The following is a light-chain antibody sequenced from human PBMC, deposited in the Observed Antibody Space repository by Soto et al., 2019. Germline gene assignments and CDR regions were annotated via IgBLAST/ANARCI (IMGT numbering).Light chain of an antibody. CDR1: QAISNY. CDR3: QKYNSAPLT. CDR2: AAS. Sequence: DLQMTQSPSSLSASVGNTATLTFRANQAISNYLAWYQQKPGKVPTLLIYAASTLQSGVPSRFSGSRSGTDFTLTISSLQPEDVGIYYCQKYNSAPLTFGGGSKVDI. V-gene: IGKV1-27*01. J-gene: IGKJ4*01.